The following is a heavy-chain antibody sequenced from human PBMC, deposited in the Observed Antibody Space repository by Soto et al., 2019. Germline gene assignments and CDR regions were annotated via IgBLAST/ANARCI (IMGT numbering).Heavy chain of an antibody. Sequence: GGSLRLSCAASGFTFSSYGMHWVRQAPGKGLEWVAVISYDGSNKYYADSVKGRFTISRDNSKNTLYLQMNSLRAEDTAVYYCARNGPDGGYDFPSYWGQGTLVTVSS. D-gene: IGHD5-12*01. J-gene: IGHJ4*02. V-gene: IGHV3-30*03. CDR1: GFTFSSYG. CDR3: ARNGPDGGYDFPSY. CDR2: ISYDGSNK.